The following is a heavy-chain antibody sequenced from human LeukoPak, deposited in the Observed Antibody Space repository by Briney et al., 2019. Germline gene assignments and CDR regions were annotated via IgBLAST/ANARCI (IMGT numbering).Heavy chain of an antibody. V-gene: IGHV1-2*02. D-gene: IGHD6-19*01. CDR2: INPNSGGT. CDR1: GYTFTGYY. CDR3: ARGGEQWLAARYYLDY. Sequence: ASVKVSCKAAGYTFTGYYMHWVRQAPGQGLGWVGWINPNSGGTNYAQKVQVRVTITRDTSISTAYMELSRLRSDDTAVYYCARGGEQWLAARYYLDYWGQGTLVTVSS. J-gene: IGHJ4*02.